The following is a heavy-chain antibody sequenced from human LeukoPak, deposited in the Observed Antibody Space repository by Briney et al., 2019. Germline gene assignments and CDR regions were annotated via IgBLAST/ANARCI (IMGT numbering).Heavy chain of an antibody. Sequence: PGGSLRLSCAASGFTLSSYGMHWVRQAPGKGLEWVAFIRYDGSNKYYADSVKGRFTISRDNSKNTLYLQMNSLRAEDTAVYYCARGGSSGCYYRYHYFDYWGQGTLVTVSS. CDR3: ARGGSSGCYYRYHYFDY. J-gene: IGHJ4*02. CDR2: IRYDGSNK. V-gene: IGHV3-30*02. D-gene: IGHD3-10*01. CDR1: GFTLSSYG.